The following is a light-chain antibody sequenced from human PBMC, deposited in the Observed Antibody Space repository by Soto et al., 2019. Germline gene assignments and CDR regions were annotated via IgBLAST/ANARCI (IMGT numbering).Light chain of an antibody. J-gene: IGKJ2*01. CDR2: AAS. V-gene: IGKV1D-16*01. CDR1: QGINKW. CDR3: HTYNSYSLHT. Sequence: DIQMTQSPSSVSAAVGDRVTITCRASQGINKWLAWYQQKPGKAPQLLISAASTLRSGGPSRFSGSGSGTDFILTISSLQPDDCATYYCHTYNSYSLHTFGQGTKLEIK.